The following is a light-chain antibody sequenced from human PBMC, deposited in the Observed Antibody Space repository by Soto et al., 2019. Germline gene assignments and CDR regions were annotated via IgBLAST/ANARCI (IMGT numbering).Light chain of an antibody. J-gene: IGKJ2*03. V-gene: IGKV1-5*01. CDR1: KSISAW. CDR2: DAS. Sequence: DIQMTQCPSTLSASVGDTVIITCRASKSISAWVGWYQQTPGKAPKLLMNDASSLESGVPSRFSGRGSGTEFTLTISSLQPDELGTYYCQQYNSYYSFGQGTKLEIK. CDR3: QQYNSYYS.